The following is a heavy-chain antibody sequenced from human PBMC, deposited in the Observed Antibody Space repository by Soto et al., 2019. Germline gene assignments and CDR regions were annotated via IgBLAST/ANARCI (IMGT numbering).Heavy chain of an antibody. CDR3: ARQFGWYGPPAFDY. CDR2: INHSGST. CDR1: GGSFSGYD. Sequence: PSETLSLTCAVDGGSFSGYDGSWIRQPPGKGLEWIGEINHSGSTNYNPSLKSRVTISVDTSKNQFSLKLSSVTAADTAVYYCARQFGWYGPPAFDYWGQGTLVTVSS. D-gene: IGHD6-19*01. V-gene: IGHV4-34*01. J-gene: IGHJ4*02.